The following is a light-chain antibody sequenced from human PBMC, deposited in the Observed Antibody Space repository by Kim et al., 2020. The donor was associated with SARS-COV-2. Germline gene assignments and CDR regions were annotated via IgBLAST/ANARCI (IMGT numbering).Light chain of an antibody. V-gene: IGKV1-27*01. CDR3: QKYDSVPLT. CDR2: AVY. J-gene: IGKJ4*01. CDR1: QGIHNY. Sequence: ASVGYSVTITCRAIQGIHNYLAWYQQKPVKVPKLLIYAVYTLQSGVPSRFSGSGSGTDFTLTISSLQPEDVATYYCQKYDSVPLTFGGGTKVDIK.